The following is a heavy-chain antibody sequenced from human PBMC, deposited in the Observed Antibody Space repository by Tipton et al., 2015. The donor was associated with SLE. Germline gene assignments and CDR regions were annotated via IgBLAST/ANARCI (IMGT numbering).Heavy chain of an antibody. CDR3: AKDRGGLADTGTIDS. V-gene: IGHV3-23*01. CDR1: GFVFRHYA. Sequence: GSLRLSCAASGFVFRHYAMHWVRQAPGKGLECVSSLGGMYSSTSYADSVKGRFTISRDNSKNTLYLQMNSLRADDSAIYYCAKDRGGLADTGTIDSWGQGTLVTVSS. CDR2: LGGMYSST. J-gene: IGHJ4*02. D-gene: IGHD4-11*01.